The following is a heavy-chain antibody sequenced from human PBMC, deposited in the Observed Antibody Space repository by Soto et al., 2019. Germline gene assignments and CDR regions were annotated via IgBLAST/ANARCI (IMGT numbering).Heavy chain of an antibody. CDR2: IYYSGST. Sequence: SETLSLTCTVFGGSVSSGSYYWSWIRQPPGKGLEWIGYIYYSGSTNYNPSLKSRVTISVDTSKNQFSLKLSSVTAADTAVYYCARDQNYDSSGYYFWGQGTLVTVSS. CDR1: GGSVSSGSYY. D-gene: IGHD3-22*01. CDR3: ARDQNYDSSGYYF. V-gene: IGHV4-61*01. J-gene: IGHJ4*02.